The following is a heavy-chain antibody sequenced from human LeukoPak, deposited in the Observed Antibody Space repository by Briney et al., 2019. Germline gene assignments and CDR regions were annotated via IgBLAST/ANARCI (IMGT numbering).Heavy chain of an antibody. D-gene: IGHD1-26*01. CDR2: VNPNTGGT. V-gene: IGHV1-2*02. J-gene: IGHJ4*02. CDR3: ARGGGRYSVDY. CDR1: GYAFTVYY. Sequence: ASVKVSCKASGYAFTVYYMHWVRQAPGQGLEWMGWVNPNTGGTNSAQKFQGRVTMTRDTSITTVYMELSGLSFDDTAVYYCARGGGRYSVDYWGQGTLVTVSS.